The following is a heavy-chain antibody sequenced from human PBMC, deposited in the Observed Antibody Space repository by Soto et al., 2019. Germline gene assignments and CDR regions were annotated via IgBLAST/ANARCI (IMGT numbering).Heavy chain of an antibody. CDR3: AVYSGSLTSFDY. D-gene: IGHD1-26*01. V-gene: IGHV1-8*01. CDR2: MNPNSGNT. J-gene: IGHJ4*02. CDR1: GYTFTSYD. Sequence: QVQLVQSGAEVKKPGASVKVSCKASGYTFTSYDINWVRQATGQGLEWMGWMNPNSGNTGYAQKFQGRVTMTRNTSMSTAYMELSSLRSEDTAVYYCAVYSGSLTSFDYWGKGTLVTVSS.